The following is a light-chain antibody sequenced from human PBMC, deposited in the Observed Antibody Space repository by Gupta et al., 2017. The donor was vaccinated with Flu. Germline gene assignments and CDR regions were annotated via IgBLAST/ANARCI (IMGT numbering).Light chain of an antibody. CDR1: QSVSSN. CDR2: GAS. CDR3: QQYNNWPLT. J-gene: IGKJ4*01. V-gene: IGKV3-15*01. Sequence: GERATLSCRASQSVSSNLAWYQQKPGQAPRLLIYGASTRATGIPARFSGSGSGTEFTLTISSLQSEDFAVYYCQQYNNWPLTFGGGTKVEIK.